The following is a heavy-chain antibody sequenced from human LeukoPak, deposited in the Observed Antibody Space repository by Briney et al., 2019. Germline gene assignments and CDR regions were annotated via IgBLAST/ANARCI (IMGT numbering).Heavy chain of an antibody. V-gene: IGHV3-64*04. CDR2: ISSNGGST. CDR3: AKEDMIVVRGVFDY. J-gene: IGHJ4*02. CDR1: GFTFSSYA. D-gene: IGHD3-22*01. Sequence: GGSLRLSCSASGFTFSSYAMHWVRQAPGKGLEYVSAISSNGGSTYYADSVKGRFTISRDNSKNTMYLQMNSLRAEDTAVYYCAKEDMIVVRGVFDYWGQGTLVTVSS.